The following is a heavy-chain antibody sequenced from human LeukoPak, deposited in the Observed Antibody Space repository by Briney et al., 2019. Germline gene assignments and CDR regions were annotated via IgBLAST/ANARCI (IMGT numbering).Heavy chain of an antibody. Sequence: SVKVSCKASGGTFSSYAISWVRQAPGQGLEWMGGIIPIFGTAHYAQKFQGRVTITTDESTSTAYMELSSLRSEDTAVYYCAREGGQQQASGWFDPWGQGTLVTVSS. J-gene: IGHJ5*02. V-gene: IGHV1-69*05. CDR2: IIPIFGTA. CDR1: GGTFSSYA. CDR3: AREGGQQQASGWFDP. D-gene: IGHD6-13*01.